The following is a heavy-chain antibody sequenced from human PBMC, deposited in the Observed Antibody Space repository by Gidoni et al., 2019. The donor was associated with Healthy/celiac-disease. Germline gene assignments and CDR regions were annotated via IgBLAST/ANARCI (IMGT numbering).Heavy chain of an antibody. J-gene: IGHJ5*02. CDR2: IIPIFGTA. Sequence: QVQLVQSGAEVKKPGSSVKVSCTASGGTFSSYAISWVRQAPGQGLEWMGGIIPIFGTANYAQKFQGRVTITADKSTSTAYMELSSLRSEDTAVYYCASGNYYDSSGYYYVGENWFDPWGQGTLVTVSS. CDR1: GGTFSSYA. D-gene: IGHD3-22*01. CDR3: ASGNYYDSSGYYYVGENWFDP. V-gene: IGHV1-69*06.